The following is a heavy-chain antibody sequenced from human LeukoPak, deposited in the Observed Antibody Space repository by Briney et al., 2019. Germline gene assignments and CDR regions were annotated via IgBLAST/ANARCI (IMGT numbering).Heavy chain of an antibody. V-gene: IGHV3-23*01. CDR2: ITGSGGST. Sequence: GGSPRLSCAASGFTFSSYAMSWVRQAPGKGLEWVSVITGSGGSTNYAESVKGRFTISRDNSKNTLYLQMNTLRAEDTAVCYCGVYSSSWHDYWGQGTLVTVSS. D-gene: IGHD6-13*01. CDR3: GVYSSSWHDY. CDR1: GFTFSSYA. J-gene: IGHJ4*02.